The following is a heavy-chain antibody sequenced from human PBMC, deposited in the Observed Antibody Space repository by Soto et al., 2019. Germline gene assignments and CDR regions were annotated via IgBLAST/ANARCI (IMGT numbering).Heavy chain of an antibody. CDR2: IYYSGST. Sequence: QVQLQESGPGLVKPSQTLSLTCTVSGGSISSGGYYWSWIRQHPGKGLEWIGYIYYSGSTYYNPSLKGRVTISVDTSKNQFSLKLSSVTAADTAVYYCARHHPRGDYYDYGMDVWGQGTTVTVSS. V-gene: IGHV4-31*03. CDR3: ARHHPRGDYYDYGMDV. J-gene: IGHJ6*02. CDR1: GGSISSGGYY.